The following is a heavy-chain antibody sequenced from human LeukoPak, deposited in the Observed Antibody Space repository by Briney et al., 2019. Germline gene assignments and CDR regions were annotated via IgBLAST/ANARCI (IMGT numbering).Heavy chain of an antibody. Sequence: PGRSLRLSCAASGFTFSSYAMHWVRQAPGKGLEWVAVISYDGSNKYYADSVKGRFTISRDNSKNTLYLQMNSLRAEDTAVYYCARDSARYYSSTSCHQFDYWGQGTLVTVSS. J-gene: IGHJ4*02. CDR2: ISYDGSNK. V-gene: IGHV3-30*04. CDR3: ARDSARYYSSTSCHQFDY. CDR1: GFTFSSYA. D-gene: IGHD2-2*01.